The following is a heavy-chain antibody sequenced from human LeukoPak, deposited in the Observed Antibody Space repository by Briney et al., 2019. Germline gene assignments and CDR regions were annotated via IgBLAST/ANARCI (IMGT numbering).Heavy chain of an antibody. Sequence: GGSLRLSCAASGFTFSDYYMSWIRQAPGKGLEWVSYISSSGNSISYADSVKGRFTISRDNAKNSLYLQINSLRVEDTAVYYCAKAPVTTCSGAYCYPFDYWGQGTLVTVSS. D-gene: IGHD2-15*01. V-gene: IGHV3-11*01. CDR1: GFTFSDYY. CDR3: AKAPVTTCSGAYCYPFDY. CDR2: ISSSGNSI. J-gene: IGHJ4*02.